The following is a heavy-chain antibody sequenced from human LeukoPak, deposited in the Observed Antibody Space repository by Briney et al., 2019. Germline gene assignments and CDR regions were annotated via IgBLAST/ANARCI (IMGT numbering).Heavy chain of an antibody. D-gene: IGHD4-11*01. J-gene: IGHJ4*02. CDR3: ARGRSTVTTFFDY. V-gene: IGHV3-21*01. CDR2: ISSSSSYI. Sequence: PGGSLSLSCAASGFTFSSYSMNWVRQAPGKGLEWVSSISSSSSYIYYADSVKGRFTISRDNAKNSLYLQMNSLRAEDTAVYYCARGRSTVTTFFDYWGQGTLVTVSS. CDR1: GFTFSSYS.